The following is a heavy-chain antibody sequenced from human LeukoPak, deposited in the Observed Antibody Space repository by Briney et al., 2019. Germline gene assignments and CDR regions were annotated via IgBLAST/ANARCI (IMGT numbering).Heavy chain of an antibody. D-gene: IGHD2-2*01. CDR2: IYYSGST. CDR3: ARDGPDIVVVPAPSDAFDI. V-gene: IGHV4-31*03. J-gene: IGHJ3*02. CDR1: GGSISSGGYY. Sequence: SETLSLTCTVSGGSISSGGYYWSWIRQHPGKGLEWIGYIYYSGSTYYNPSLKSRVTMSVDTSKNQFSLKLSSVTAADTAVYYCARDGPDIVVVPAPSDAFDIWGQGTMVTVSS.